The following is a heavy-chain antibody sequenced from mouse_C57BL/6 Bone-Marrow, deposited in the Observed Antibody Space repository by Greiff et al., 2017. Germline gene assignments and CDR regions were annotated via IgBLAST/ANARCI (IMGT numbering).Heavy chain of an antibody. CDR1: GFNIKDDY. CDR3: ARDTVGGGFAY. J-gene: IGHJ3*01. Sequence: VQLQQSGAELVRPGASVKLSCTASGFNIKDDYMHWVKQRPEQGLEWIGWIDPENGDTEYASKFQGKATITADTSSNTAYLQLSSLTSEDTAVYYCARDTVGGGFAYWGQGTLVTVSA. CDR2: IDPENGDT. D-gene: IGHD1-1*01. V-gene: IGHV14-4*01.